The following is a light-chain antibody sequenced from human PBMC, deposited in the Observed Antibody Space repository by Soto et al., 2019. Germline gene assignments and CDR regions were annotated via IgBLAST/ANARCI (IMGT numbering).Light chain of an antibody. V-gene: IGKV3-15*01. CDR3: QQYYNWRPR. CDR1: QSVSSS. J-gene: IGKJ1*01. Sequence: VMTQSPATLSVSQGDTATLSCRASQSVSSSLAWYQQKPGQPPRLLIYGSSTRATGVPARFSGSGSGTEFTLTISRLQSEDFAVYYCQQYYNWRPRFGQGTKVDIK. CDR2: GSS.